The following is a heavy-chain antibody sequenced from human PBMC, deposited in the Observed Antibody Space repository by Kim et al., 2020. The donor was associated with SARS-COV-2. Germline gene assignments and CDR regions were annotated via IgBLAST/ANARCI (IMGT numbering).Heavy chain of an antibody. D-gene: IGHD6-19*01. CDR3: ARSIAVAGTGIFDY. V-gene: IGHV1-69*13. J-gene: IGHJ4*02. CDR2: IIPIFGTA. Sequence: SVKVSCKASGGTFSSYAISWVRQAPGQGLEWMGGIIPIFGTANYAQKFQGRVTITADESTSTAYMELSSLRSEDTAVYYCARSIAVAGTGIFDYWGQGTLVTVSS. CDR1: GGTFSSYA.